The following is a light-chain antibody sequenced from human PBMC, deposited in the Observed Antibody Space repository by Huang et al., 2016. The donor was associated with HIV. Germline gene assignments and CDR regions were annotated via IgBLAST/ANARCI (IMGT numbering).Light chain of an antibody. CDR3: MQALETRRT. Sequence: DIVMTQSPISLPVTPGESASISCRSSQSLLHSNGYNYLDWYLQKPGQSPQLLIFLVSYRASGVPDRCSGSGSGTNFTLKISGVQAEDSGVYYCMQALETRRTFGQGTKVEIK. CDR1: QSLLHSNGYNY. V-gene: IGKV2-28*01. J-gene: IGKJ1*01. CDR2: LVS.